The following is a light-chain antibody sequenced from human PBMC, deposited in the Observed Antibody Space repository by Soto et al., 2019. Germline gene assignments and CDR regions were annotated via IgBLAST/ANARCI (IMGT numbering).Light chain of an antibody. CDR3: MQGLDWPWT. CDR2: KVS. J-gene: IGKJ1*01. V-gene: IGKV2-30*01. CDR1: QSLVYSDGNTY. Sequence: DVVLTQSPLSLPVTLGQPASISCRSSQSLVYSDGNTYLNWFQQRPGQSPRRLIYKVSNRDSGVPDRFSGSGSGTDFTLKISRVEAEDVGVYYFMQGLDWPWTFGQGTKVEIK.